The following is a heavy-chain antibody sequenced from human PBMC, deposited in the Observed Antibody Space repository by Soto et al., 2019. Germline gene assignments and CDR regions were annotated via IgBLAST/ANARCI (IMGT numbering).Heavy chain of an antibody. D-gene: IGHD6-19*01. CDR3: AREGAGTDY. Sequence: EGQLVESGGGLVQPGGSLRLCYAASGFTVSRNYMSWVRQAPGKGLEWVSVIYSGGSTYYADSVKGRFTISRHNSKNTLYLQMNSLRAEDTAVYYCAREGAGTDYWGQGTLVTVSS. CDR1: GFTVSRNY. CDR2: IYSGGST. J-gene: IGHJ4*02. V-gene: IGHV3-53*04.